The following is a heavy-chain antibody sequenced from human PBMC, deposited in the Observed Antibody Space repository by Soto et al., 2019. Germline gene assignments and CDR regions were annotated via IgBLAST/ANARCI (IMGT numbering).Heavy chain of an antibody. V-gene: IGHV3-74*01. CDR1: GFTFSSYW. CDR2: ITNDGRYT. D-gene: IGHD5-12*01. Sequence: EVQLVESGGDLVQPGGSLRLSCAASGFTFSSYWLHWVRQAPGKGPVWVSRITNDGRYTAYADSVKGRFTISRDNAKSTLDLHLNRLRAEDRAVESCAGGGSGYPVDWVQGTLVTVSS. CDR3: AGGGSGYPVD. J-gene: IGHJ4*02.